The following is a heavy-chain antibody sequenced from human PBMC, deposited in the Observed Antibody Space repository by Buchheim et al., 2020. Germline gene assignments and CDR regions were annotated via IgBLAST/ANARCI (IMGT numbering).Heavy chain of an antibody. CDR2: VNPRDSDT. J-gene: IGHJ5*02. CDR3: AGSATVNSANWFDP. V-gene: IGHV5-51*01. CDR1: GYDFNTYW. D-gene: IGHD4-17*01. Sequence: EVQLLQSGAEVKKPGESLKISCRASGYDFNTYWIGWVRQMPGRGLEWMAIVNPRDSDTRYSPSFQGLVTISADRSINPAYLQWTSLEAADTAISYCAGSATVNSANWFDPWGQGTL.